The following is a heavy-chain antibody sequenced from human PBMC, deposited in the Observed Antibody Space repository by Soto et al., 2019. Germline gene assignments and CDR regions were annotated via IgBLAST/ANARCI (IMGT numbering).Heavy chain of an antibody. D-gene: IGHD2-15*01. CDR3: ASPLAATNAFDI. CDR2: IYYSGST. V-gene: IGHV4-39*01. CDR1: GGSISSSSYY. J-gene: IGHJ3*02. Sequence: QLQLQESGPGLVKPSETLSLTCTVSGGSISSSSYYWGWIRQPPGKGLEWIGSIYYSGSTYYNPSLXXXVXXXXXXXXXXXXXXXXXVTAADTAVYYCASPLAATNAFDIWGQGTMVTVSS.